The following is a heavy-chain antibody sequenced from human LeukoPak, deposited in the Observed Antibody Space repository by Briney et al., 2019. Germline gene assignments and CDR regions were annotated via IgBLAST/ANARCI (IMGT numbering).Heavy chain of an antibody. CDR3: ATHPGGTVRGEGYYYYALDV. Sequence: SETLSLTCTVSGASISSSSYCWGWIRQPPGKGLERIGSIYYSGSTYYNPSLKRRLTISVDTSKNQFSLKLSSVTAADTAVYYGATHPGGTVRGEGYYYYALDVWGQGTTVTVSS. V-gene: IGHV4-39*01. J-gene: IGHJ6*02. CDR1: GASISSSSYC. CDR2: IYYSGST. D-gene: IGHD3-10*01.